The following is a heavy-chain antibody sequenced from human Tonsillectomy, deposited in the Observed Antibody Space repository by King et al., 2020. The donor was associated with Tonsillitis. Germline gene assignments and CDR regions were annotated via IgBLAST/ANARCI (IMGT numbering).Heavy chain of an antibody. D-gene: IGHD3-22*01. J-gene: IGHJ3*02. CDR2: IYPSDSDT. Sequence: DVQLVKSGAEVKKPGESLKISCKGSGYSLSTNWIAWVRQVPGKGLEWMGIIYPSDSDTKYSPSFQGQVTISADRSISTAYLQWSSLKASDTAIYYCATLSRLLPHGAFDIWGQGTMVTVSS. CDR3: ATLSRLLPHGAFDI. V-gene: IGHV5-51*01. CDR1: GYSLSTNW.